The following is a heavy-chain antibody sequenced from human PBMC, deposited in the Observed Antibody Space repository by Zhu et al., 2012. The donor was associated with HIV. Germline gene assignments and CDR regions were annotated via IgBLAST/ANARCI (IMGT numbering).Heavy chain of an antibody. CDR3: AKTRTSGWYSYAFHV. CDR2: IYYGGST. D-gene: IGHD6-19*01. CDR1: GGPISSNNYY. V-gene: IGHV4-39*01. Sequence: QVQLQESGPGLVKPSETLSLTCTVSGGPISSNNYYWGWVRQPPGKGLEWIGSIYYGGSTHYNPSLKSRLSISVDTSKNQFSLKLSSVTAADTALYHCAKTRTSGWYSYAFHVWGQGQWSPSLQ. J-gene: IGHJ3*01.